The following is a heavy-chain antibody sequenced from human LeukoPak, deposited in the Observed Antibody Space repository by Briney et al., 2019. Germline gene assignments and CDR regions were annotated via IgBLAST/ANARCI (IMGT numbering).Heavy chain of an antibody. CDR1: GYTLTELS. J-gene: IGHJ4*02. CDR3: ATDLKEGSWSGYYTPAFDY. Sequence: GASVKVSCKVSGYTLTELSMHWVRQAPGKGLEWMGGFDPEDGETIYAQKFQGRVTMTEDTSTDTAYMELSSLRSEDTAVYYCATDLKEGSWSGYYTPAFDYWGQGTLVTVSS. D-gene: IGHD3-3*01. CDR2: FDPEDGET. V-gene: IGHV1-24*01.